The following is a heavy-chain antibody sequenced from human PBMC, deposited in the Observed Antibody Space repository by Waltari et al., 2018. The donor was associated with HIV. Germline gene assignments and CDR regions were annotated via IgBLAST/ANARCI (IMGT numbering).Heavy chain of an antibody. D-gene: IGHD2-2*01. J-gene: IGHJ4*02. V-gene: IGHV3-21*02. CDR1: GFTFSRYT. CDR2: ISRDNRES. CDR3: VRDDPGYEPIDY. Sequence: VRLMESGGGLVEPGGSLTISCAASGFTFSRYTMNWIRHVPGKGLEWLASISRDNRESYYIDSIKGRFTISRDNAANSVCLHMDRLRVDDTAQYFCVRDDPGYEPIDYWGRGTRVTVSS.